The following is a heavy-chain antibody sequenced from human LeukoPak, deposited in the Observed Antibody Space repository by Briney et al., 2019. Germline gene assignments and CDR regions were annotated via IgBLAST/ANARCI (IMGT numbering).Heavy chain of an antibody. CDR3: ARGSVVIDPSGFDY. Sequence: SVKVSCKASGGTFSSYAISWVRQAPGQGLEWMGGIIPIFGTANYAQKFQGRVTITADESTSTAYMELSSLRSEDTAVNYCARGSVVIDPSGFDYWGQGTLVTVSS. CDR2: IIPIFGTA. V-gene: IGHV1-69*13. J-gene: IGHJ4*02. CDR1: GGTFSSYA. D-gene: IGHD3-22*01.